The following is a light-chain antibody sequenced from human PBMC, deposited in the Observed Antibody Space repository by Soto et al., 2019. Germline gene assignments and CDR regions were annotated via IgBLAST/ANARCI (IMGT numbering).Light chain of an antibody. CDR3: HQYMCQRCT. CDR2: DAS. CDR1: QSISSW. V-gene: IGKV1-5*01. J-gene: IGKJ2*02. Sequence: DIQMTQSPSTLSASVGDRVTITCRASQSISSWLAWYQQKPGKASKLLIYDASSLESGVPWRFRGSGSGPDFTATFRTLQQHQFASYDSHQYMCQRCTFGQETKVQIK.